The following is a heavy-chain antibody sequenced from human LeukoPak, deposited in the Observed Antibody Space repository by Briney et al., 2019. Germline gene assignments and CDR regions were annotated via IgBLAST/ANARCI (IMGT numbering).Heavy chain of an antibody. CDR3: AGSFYGSGSSNIPPNWFDP. CDR1: GFTFSSYG. CDR2: IWYDGSNK. V-gene: IGHV3-33*01. Sequence: GGSLRLSCAASGFTFSSYGMHWVRQAPGKGLEWVAVIWYDGSNKYYADSVKGRFTISRDNSKNTLYLQMNSLRAEDTAVYYCAGSFYGSGSSNIPPNWFDPWGQGTLVTVSS. J-gene: IGHJ5*02. D-gene: IGHD3-10*01.